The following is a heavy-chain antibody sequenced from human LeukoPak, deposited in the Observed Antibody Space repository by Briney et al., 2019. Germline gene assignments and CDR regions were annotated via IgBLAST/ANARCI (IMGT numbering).Heavy chain of an antibody. CDR2: IYYSGST. V-gene: IGHV4-30-4*01. D-gene: IGHD5-18*01. CDR1: GGSISSDDYY. Sequence: PSETLSLTCTVPGGSISSDDYYWSWICQPPGTGLEWMGYIYYSGSTNYNPSLKSRVTISVDTSKNQFSLKLSSVTAADTAVYYCARARGYSYGLVYWGQGTLVTVSS. CDR3: ARARGYSYGLVY. J-gene: IGHJ4*02.